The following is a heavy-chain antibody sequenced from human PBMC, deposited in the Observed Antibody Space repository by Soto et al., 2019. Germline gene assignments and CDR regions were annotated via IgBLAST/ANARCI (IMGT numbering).Heavy chain of an antibody. CDR2: ISYDGSYQ. D-gene: IGHD1-26*01. J-gene: IGHJ4*02. Sequence: QAQLVESGGGEVQPGRSLRLSCAASGFTFKRYGMHWVRQAPGKGLEWVAVISYDGSYQYYSDSVKGRFTISRDNYKNTLNLQMNSLRVEDAAMYYCAEDGRSGSVTRPDHWGQGTLVTVSS. V-gene: IGHV3-30*18. CDR3: AEDGRSGSVTRPDH. CDR1: GFTFKRYG.